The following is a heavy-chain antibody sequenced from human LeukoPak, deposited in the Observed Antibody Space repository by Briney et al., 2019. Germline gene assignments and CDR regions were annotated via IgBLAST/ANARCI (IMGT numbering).Heavy chain of an antibody. CDR1: GGTFSSYA. Sequence: GSSVKVSCKASGGTFSSYAISWVRQAPGQGLEWMGGIIPIFGTANYAQKFQGRVTITTDESTCTAYMELSSLRSEDTAVYYCARESGYDSSGYVDYWGQGTLVTVSS. CDR2: IIPIFGTA. CDR3: ARESGYDSSGYVDY. J-gene: IGHJ4*02. V-gene: IGHV1-69*05. D-gene: IGHD3-22*01.